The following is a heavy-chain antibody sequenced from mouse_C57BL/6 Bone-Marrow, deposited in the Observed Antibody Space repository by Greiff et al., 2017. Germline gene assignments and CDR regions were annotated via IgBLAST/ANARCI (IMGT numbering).Heavy chain of an antibody. CDR3: TADSSGYVGLAY. CDR1: GFNIKDDY. J-gene: IGHJ3*01. CDR2: IDPENGDT. D-gene: IGHD3-2*02. V-gene: IGHV14-4*01. Sequence: EVQVVESGAELVRPGASVKLSCTASGFNIKDDYMHWVKQRPEQGLEWIGWIDPENGDTEYASKFQGKATITADTSSNTAYLQLSSLTSEDTAVYYCTADSSGYVGLAYWGQGTLVTVSA.